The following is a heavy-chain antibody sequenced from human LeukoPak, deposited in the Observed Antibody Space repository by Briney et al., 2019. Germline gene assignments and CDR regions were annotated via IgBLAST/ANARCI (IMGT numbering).Heavy chain of an antibody. CDR3: ARDRRYCSRTSCYGDYYYYYGMDV. CDR2: IYYTGNT. CDR1: GGSISSSSYY. Sequence: SETLSLTCTVSGGSISSSSYYWGWIRQPPGKGLEWIGTIYYTGNTYYNPSLKSRVTISVDTSKNQFSLKLSSVTAADTAVYYCARDRRYCSRTSCYGDYYYYYGMDVWGQGTTVTVSS. D-gene: IGHD2-2*01. J-gene: IGHJ6*02. V-gene: IGHV4-39*07.